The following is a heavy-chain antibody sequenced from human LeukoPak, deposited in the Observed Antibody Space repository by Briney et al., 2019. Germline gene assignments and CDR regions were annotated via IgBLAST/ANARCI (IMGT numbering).Heavy chain of an antibody. Sequence: GGSLRLSCAASGITFSTYAMTWVRQAPGKGLEWVSSINYSGSGTFYADSVKGRFTISRDNSKNTLYLQMNSLRAEDTAVYYCAYNDTRGGYSFLWGQGTLVTVSS. J-gene: IGHJ4*02. CDR2: INYSGSGT. V-gene: IGHV3-23*01. CDR3: AYNDTRGGYSFL. CDR1: GITFSTYA. D-gene: IGHD3-16*02.